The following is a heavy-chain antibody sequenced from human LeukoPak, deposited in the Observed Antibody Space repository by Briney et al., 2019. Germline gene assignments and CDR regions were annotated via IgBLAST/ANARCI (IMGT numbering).Heavy chain of an antibody. V-gene: IGHV3-74*01. J-gene: IGHJ4*02. Sequence: GESLRLSCAASGFTFSSYWMHWVRQAPGKGLVWVSRINSDGSSTSYADSVKGRFTISRDNAKNTLYLQMNSLRAEDTAVYYCARAAADYYDSSGYYIDYWGQGTLVTVSS. CDR2: INSDGSST. D-gene: IGHD3-22*01. CDR1: GFTFSSYW. CDR3: ARAAADYYDSSGYYIDY.